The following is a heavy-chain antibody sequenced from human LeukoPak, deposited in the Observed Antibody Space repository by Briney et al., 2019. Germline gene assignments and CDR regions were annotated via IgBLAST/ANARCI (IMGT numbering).Heavy chain of an antibody. J-gene: IGHJ4*02. D-gene: IGHD3-16*01. CDR3: ARHLDSGGSPMVDY. Sequence: GESLKISCKGSGHSFASYWIGWVRQMPGKGLEWMGIIYPGDSDTRYSPSFQGQVAISADKSISTAYLRWSSLKASDTAMYYCARHLDSGGSPMVDYWGQGTLVTVSS. V-gene: IGHV5-51*01. CDR2: IYPGDSDT. CDR1: GHSFASYW.